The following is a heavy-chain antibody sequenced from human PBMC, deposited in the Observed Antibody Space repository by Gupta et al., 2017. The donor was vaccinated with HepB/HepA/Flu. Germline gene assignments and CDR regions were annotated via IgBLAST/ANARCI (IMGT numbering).Heavy chain of an antibody. V-gene: IGHV3-33*01. CDR2: ISHNGNKT. D-gene: IGHD2-15*01. CDR1: GFRFSNYG. Sequence: QVQPVEAGGSVVQTGRSVRLSCAAPGFRFSNYGMHWVRQAPGKGLEWVAFISHNGNKTLYVDSVKGRFTITRDSYKNTVILQMSSRRAEDSAVYYCARGPAVEGRMYFEYWGQGTLVTVSS. CDR3: ARGPAVEGRMYFEY. J-gene: IGHJ4*02.